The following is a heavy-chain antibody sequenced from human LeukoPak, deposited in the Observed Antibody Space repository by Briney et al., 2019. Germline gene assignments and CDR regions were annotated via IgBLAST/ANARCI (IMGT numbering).Heavy chain of an antibody. Sequence: GGSLRLSCAVSGFTFSSYAMSWVRQAPGKGLEWVSAISGSGGSTYYADSVKGRFTISRDNSKNTLYLQMNSLRAEDTAVYYCAKAQEPYYDILTGVFDYWGQGTLVTVSS. V-gene: IGHV3-23*01. CDR2: ISGSGGST. J-gene: IGHJ4*02. CDR3: AKAQEPYYDILTGVFDY. D-gene: IGHD3-9*01. CDR1: GFTFSSYA.